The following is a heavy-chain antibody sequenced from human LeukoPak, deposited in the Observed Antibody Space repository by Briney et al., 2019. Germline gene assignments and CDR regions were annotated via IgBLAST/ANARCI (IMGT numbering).Heavy chain of an antibody. Sequence: GGSLRLSCVASGFTFSTYGMNWVRQAPGKGLEWVSTISRTGDSTYYADSVKGRFTIFRDNSRNTLYLQMNSLRAEDTAIYYCAKCSEMATLVHGLDVWGQGTTVTVSS. D-gene: IGHD5-24*01. CDR1: GFTFSTYG. V-gene: IGHV3-23*01. CDR2: ISRTGDST. J-gene: IGHJ6*02. CDR3: AKCSEMATLVHGLDV.